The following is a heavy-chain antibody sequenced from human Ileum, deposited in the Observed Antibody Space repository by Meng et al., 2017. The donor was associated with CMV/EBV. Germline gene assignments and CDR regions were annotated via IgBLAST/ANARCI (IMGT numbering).Heavy chain of an antibody. D-gene: IGHD3-22*01. J-gene: IGHJ4*02. Sequence: SGGSISRANWWTWVRQTPGKGLEWIGEVYRGGNALYNPSLQSRLTISVDDSTNQVSLRLRSVTAADTAMYYCTTGSAYSPPGQFHQWGQGTLVTVSS. CDR2: VYRGGNA. CDR3: TTGSAYSPPGQFHQ. V-gene: IGHV4-4*02. CDR1: GGSISRANW.